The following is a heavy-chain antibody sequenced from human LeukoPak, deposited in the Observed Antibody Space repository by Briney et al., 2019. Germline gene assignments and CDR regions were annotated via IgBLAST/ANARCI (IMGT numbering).Heavy chain of an antibody. J-gene: IGHJ6*03. CDR3: AKPENYYYYMDV. V-gene: IGHV3-30*02. CDR1: GFTFSSYG. CDR2: IRYDGSNK. Sequence: GGSLRLSCAASGFTFSSYGMHWVRQAPGKGLEGVAFIRYDGSNKYYADSVKGRFTISRDNSKNTLYLQMNSLRAEDTAVYYCAKPENYYYYMDVWGKGTTVTISS.